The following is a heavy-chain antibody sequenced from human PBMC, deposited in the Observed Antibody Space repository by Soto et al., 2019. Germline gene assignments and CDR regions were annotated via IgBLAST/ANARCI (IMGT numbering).Heavy chain of an antibody. V-gene: IGHV3-23*01. J-gene: IGHJ4*02. CDR2: IRRSGGST. Sequence: PGGSLRLSCAASGFTFSSYAMSWVRHAPGKGMEWVSAIRRSGGSTYYADSVKGRFTISRDNSKNTLYLQRNSLRAEDTAVYYCAKVHYYYDSSGYYFYDYWGQGTLVTVSS. D-gene: IGHD3-22*01. CDR3: AKVHYYYDSSGYYFYDY. CDR1: GFTFSSYA.